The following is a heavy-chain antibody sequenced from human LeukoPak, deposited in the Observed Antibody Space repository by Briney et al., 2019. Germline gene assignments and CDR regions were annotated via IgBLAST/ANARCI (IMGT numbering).Heavy chain of an antibody. D-gene: IGHD2-8*01. CDR2: MSNDGNKK. V-gene: IGHV3-30-3*01. J-gene: IGHJ4*02. CDR3: ARGKNEWHQSVNYYFDY. Sequence: GGSLRHSCAASGFTFNSYAMHWVRQAPGKGLEWVAVMSNDGNKKDYADSVKVRFTISRDTSKKTLYLQMNSLGVEDTAVYYCARGKNEWHQSVNYYFDYWGQGTLVTVSS. CDR1: GFTFNSYA.